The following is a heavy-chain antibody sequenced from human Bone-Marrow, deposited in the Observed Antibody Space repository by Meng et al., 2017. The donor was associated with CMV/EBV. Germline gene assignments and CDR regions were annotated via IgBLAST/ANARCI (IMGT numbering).Heavy chain of an antibody. Sequence: GGSLRLSCAASGFTFSRNAMHWVRQAPGKGLEWVANIKQDGSEKYYVDSVKGRFTISRDNAKNSLYLQMNSLRAEDTAVYYCARDLSYYDFWSGYYTPHYYYYGMDVWGQGTTVTVSS. D-gene: IGHD3-3*01. CDR2: IKQDGSEK. CDR1: GFTFSRNA. CDR3: ARDLSYYDFWSGYYTPHYYYYGMDV. V-gene: IGHV3-7*01. J-gene: IGHJ6*02.